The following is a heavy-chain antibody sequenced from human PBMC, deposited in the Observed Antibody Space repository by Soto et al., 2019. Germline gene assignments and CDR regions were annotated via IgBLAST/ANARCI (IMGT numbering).Heavy chain of an antibody. J-gene: IGHJ3*02. CDR3: TRVLALPPNDAFDI. CDR2: IKSKGGGETT. D-gene: IGHD3-3*02. V-gene: IGHV3-15*01. CDR1: GFNFNIAW. Sequence: EGQLVESGGGLVEPGGSLRLSCAASGFNFNIAWMNWVRQAPGKGLEWLGRIKSKGGGETTDYAAFVKGSFTISRDDSKKTLYLHMHSLESEDTAVYYCTRVLALPPNDAFDIWGQGTMVTVSS.